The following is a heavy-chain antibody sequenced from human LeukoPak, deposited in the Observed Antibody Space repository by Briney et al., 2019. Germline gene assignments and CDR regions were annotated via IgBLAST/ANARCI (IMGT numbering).Heavy chain of an antibody. V-gene: IGHV1-18*01. Sequence: GASVKVSCKSSGYTFNNNGIGWVRQAPGQGLEWMGWISTYNGDTNYAQKLQGRVTMTTDTSTSTAYMELRSLRSDDTAVYYCAREWWGYDVLAGDNWFDPWGQGTLVTVSS. CDR2: ISTYNGDT. CDR3: AREWWGYDVLAGDNWFDP. J-gene: IGHJ5*02. D-gene: IGHD3-9*01. CDR1: GYTFNNNG.